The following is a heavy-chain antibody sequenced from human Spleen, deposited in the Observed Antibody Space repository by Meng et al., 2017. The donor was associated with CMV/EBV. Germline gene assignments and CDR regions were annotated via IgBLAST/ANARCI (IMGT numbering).Heavy chain of an antibody. J-gene: IGHJ3*02. V-gene: IGHV1-2*02. CDR3: ARGPPSPPYYDFWSGYRADDAFDI. CDR1: GYPFDSYN. D-gene: IGHD3-3*01. CDR2: INPNSGGT. Sequence: ASVKVSCKASGYPFDSYNINWVRQAPGQGLEWMGWINPNSGGTNYAQKFQGRVTMTRDTSISTAYMELSRLRSDDTAVYYCARGPPSPPYYDFWSGYRADDAFDIWGQGTMVTVSS.